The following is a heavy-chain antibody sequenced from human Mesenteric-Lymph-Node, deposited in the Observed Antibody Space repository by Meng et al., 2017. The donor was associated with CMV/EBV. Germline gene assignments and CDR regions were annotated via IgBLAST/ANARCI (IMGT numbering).Heavy chain of an antibody. D-gene: IGHD3-9*01. CDR1: DDTFTKYG. J-gene: IGHJ6*02. Sequence: ASVKVSCKISDDTFTKYGISWVRQAPGQGLEWMGWISVYNGNTKYAQKFQGRVTLTTDTSTSTAYMEVRSLRSDDTAMYYCARGHDILTDEYYYHHMDVWGQGTTVTVSS. V-gene: IGHV1-18*01. CDR2: ISVYNGNT. CDR3: ARGHDILTDEYYYHHMDV.